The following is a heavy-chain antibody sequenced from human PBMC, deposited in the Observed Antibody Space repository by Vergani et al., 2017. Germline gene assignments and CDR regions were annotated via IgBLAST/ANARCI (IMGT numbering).Heavy chain of an antibody. CDR1: GFTFSSYA. J-gene: IGHJ4*02. D-gene: IGHD3-22*01. V-gene: IGHV3-30*01. CDR3: ARVEGSYYYDSSGYYSY. CDR2: ISYDGSNK. Sequence: QVQLVESGGGVVQPGRSLRLSCAASGFTFSSYAMHWVRQAPGKGLEWVAVISYDGSNKYYADSVKGRFTISRDKSKTTLYLRMNSLRAEDTAVYYCARVEGSYYYDSSGYYSYWGQGTLVTVSS.